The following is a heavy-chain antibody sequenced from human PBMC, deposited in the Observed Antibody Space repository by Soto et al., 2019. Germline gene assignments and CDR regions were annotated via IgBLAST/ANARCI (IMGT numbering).Heavy chain of an antibody. CDR2: IYTSGST. CDR3: ARDQSGYEYGMDV. D-gene: IGHD1-26*01. CDR1: GGSISSYY. Sequence: QVQLQESGPGLVKPSETLSLTCTVSGGSISSYYWSWIRQPAGKGLEWIGRIYTSGSTDYNPSLKSRVTLSVDTSKNQFSLKLSAVTAADTAVYYCARDQSGYEYGMDVWGQGTTVTVSS. J-gene: IGHJ6*02. V-gene: IGHV4-4*07.